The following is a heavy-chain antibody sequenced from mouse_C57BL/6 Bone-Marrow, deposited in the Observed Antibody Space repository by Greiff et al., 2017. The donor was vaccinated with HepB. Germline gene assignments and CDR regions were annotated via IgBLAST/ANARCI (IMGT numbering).Heavy chain of an antibody. Sequence: VQLKQSGAELVKPGASVKISCKASGYTFSSYWMNWVKQRTGQGLEWIGQIYPGGGDTNYNGKFKGKATLTADKSSSTAYMQLSSLTAEDSAVYFCARGAYWGQGTLVTVSA. CDR1: GYTFSSYW. V-gene: IGHV1-80*01. J-gene: IGHJ3*01. CDR3: ARGAY. CDR2: IYPGGGDT.